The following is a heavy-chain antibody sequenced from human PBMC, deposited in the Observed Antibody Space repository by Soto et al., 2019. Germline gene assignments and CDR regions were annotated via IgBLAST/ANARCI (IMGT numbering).Heavy chain of an antibody. D-gene: IGHD3-22*01. CDR2: INHSGRV. V-gene: IGHV4-34*01. CDR3: STRAYDTNGYYRFDP. Sequence: PSETLSLTXAVYGGSFSGHSWTWIRQSPGKGLEWIGDINHSGRVNYSPSLKSRVTISLDTSKNQFSLTLSAVTAADTAMYYRSTRAYDTNGYYRFDPWGQGTLVTVSS. J-gene: IGHJ5*01. CDR1: GGSFSGHS.